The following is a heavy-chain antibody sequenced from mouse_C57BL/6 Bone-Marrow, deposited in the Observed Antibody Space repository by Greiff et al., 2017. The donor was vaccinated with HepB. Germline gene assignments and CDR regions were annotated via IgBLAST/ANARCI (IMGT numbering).Heavy chain of an antibody. CDR1: GFTFSDYG. CDR2: ISNLAYSI. CDR3: ARLCITTVVSYWYFDV. V-gene: IGHV5-15*04. J-gene: IGHJ1*03. Sequence: EVMLVESGGGLVQPGGSLKLSCAASGFTFSDYGMAWVRQAPRKGPEWVAFISNLAYSIYYADTVTGRFTIARENAKNTLYLEMSSLRSEDTAMYYCARLCITTVVSYWYFDVWGTGTTVTVSS. D-gene: IGHD1-1*01.